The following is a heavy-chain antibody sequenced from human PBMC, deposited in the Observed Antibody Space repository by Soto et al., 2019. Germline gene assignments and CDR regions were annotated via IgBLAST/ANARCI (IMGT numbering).Heavy chain of an antibody. CDR2: IYSGGST. Sequence: PGGSLRLSCAASGFTFSSYGMHWVRQAPGKGLEWVSVIYSGGSTYYADSVKGRFTISRDNSKNTLYLQMSSLRADDTAVYYCAPMGVWGQGTTVTVSS. CDR3: APMGV. V-gene: IGHV3-NL1*01. CDR1: GFTFSSYG. J-gene: IGHJ6*02.